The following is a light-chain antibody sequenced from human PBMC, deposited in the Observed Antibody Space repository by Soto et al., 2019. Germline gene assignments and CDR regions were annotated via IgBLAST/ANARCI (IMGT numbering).Light chain of an antibody. CDR1: SSDVGSYNL. J-gene: IGLJ1*01. V-gene: IGLV2-23*02. Sequence: QSVLTQPASVSGSPGQSITISCTGTSSDVGSYNLVSWYQQHPGKAPKLMIYEVSKRPSGVSNRFSGPKSGNTASLTISGLQAEDEADYYCCSYAGSSTSVFGTGTKVTVL. CDR2: EVS. CDR3: CSYAGSSTSV.